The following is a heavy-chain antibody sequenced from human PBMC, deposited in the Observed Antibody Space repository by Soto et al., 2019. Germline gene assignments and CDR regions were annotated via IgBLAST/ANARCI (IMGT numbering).Heavy chain of an antibody. CDR3: ARDWHCDPYS. V-gene: IGHV1-18*01. CDR2: NSTYNGNT. Sequence: QVQLVQSGAEVKKPGASVKVSCKASGYTFTSYGISWVRPAPGQGLEWMGWNSTYNGNTNYAQQLQCRVTMTTDTSTSTAYMELMSLRSDGTAVYYCARDWHCDPYSWGQGTLVTVAS. CDR1: GYTFTSYG. J-gene: IGHJ4*02. D-gene: IGHD2-21*01.